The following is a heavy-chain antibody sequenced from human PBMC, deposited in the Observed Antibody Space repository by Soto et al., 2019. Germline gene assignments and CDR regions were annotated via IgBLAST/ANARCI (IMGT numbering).Heavy chain of an antibody. CDR3: AKARGANNWANYYGLDV. V-gene: IGHV3-30*18. J-gene: IGHJ6*02. CDR2: ITYDGTYA. CDR1: GFVFRDFG. Sequence: QVQLVESGGGVVHSGKSLRLSCVASGFVFRDFGMHWVRQAPGQGLEWVALITYDGTYAHYASVVQGRFTISRDDDRDTVSLQMDSLRPDDSGIYYCAKARGANNWANYYGLDVWGQGTTVTVSS. D-gene: IGHD2-15*01.